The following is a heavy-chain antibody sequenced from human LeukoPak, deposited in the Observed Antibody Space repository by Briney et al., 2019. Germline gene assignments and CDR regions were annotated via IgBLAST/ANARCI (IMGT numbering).Heavy chain of an antibody. CDR1: GYTFTSYD. V-gene: IGHV1-8*01. D-gene: IGHD3-3*01. Sequence: ASVKVSCKASGYTFTSYDINWVRQATGQGLEWMGWMNPNSGNTGYAQKFQGRVTMTRNTSIGTAYMELSSLRSEDTAVYYCARQGRGSDYDFWSGYYWPDYYYYYMDVWGKGTTVTVPS. J-gene: IGHJ6*03. CDR3: ARQGRGSDYDFWSGYYWPDYYYYYMDV. CDR2: MNPNSGNT.